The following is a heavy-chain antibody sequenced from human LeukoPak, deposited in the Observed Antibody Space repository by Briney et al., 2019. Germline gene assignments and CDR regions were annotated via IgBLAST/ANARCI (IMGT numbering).Heavy chain of an antibody. CDR2: ISGSGGST. J-gene: IGHJ6*03. D-gene: IGHD3-10*02. CDR1: GFTFSSYE. V-gene: IGHV3-23*01. Sequence: GGSLRLSCAASGFTFSSYEMSWVRQAPGKGLEWVSAISGSGGSTYYADSVKGRFTISRDNSKNTLYLQMNSLRAEDTAVYYCARSLRVRGVPDYMDVWGKGTTVIISS. CDR3: ARSLRVRGVPDYMDV.